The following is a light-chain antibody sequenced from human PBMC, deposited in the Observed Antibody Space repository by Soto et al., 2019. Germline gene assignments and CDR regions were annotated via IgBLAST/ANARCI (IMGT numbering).Light chain of an antibody. CDR2: DVS. Sequence: QSALTQSASVSGSPGQSITISCTGTTSDVGRYNYVSWHQQHPGKAPKLLIFDVSNRPSGVSDRFSGSKSGNTASLTISGLQAEDEADYYCNSYTTGTTWVFGGGTKLTVL. CDR3: NSYTTGTTWV. CDR1: TSDVGRYNY. J-gene: IGLJ3*02. V-gene: IGLV2-14*01.